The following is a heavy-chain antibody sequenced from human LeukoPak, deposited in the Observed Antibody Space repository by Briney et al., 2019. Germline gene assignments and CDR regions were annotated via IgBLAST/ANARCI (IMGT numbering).Heavy chain of an antibody. Sequence: GGSLRLSCAASGFTFSSYAMHWVRQAPGKGLEWVAVISYDGSNKYYADSVKGRFTISRDNSKNTLYLQMNSLRAEDTAVYYCASPSYSSSWYYSFDYWGQGTLVTVSS. CDR2: ISYDGSNK. D-gene: IGHD6-13*01. CDR1: GFTFSSYA. V-gene: IGHV3-30-3*01. J-gene: IGHJ4*02. CDR3: ASPSYSSSWYYSFDY.